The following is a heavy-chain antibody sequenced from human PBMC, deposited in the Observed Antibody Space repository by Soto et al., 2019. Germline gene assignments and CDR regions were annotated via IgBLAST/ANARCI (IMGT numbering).Heavy chain of an antibody. CDR2: ISAYNGNT. D-gene: IGHD3-9*01. V-gene: IGHV1-18*01. CDR3: ARYYDILTGYFRPRNAFDI. J-gene: IGHJ3*02. CDR1: GYTFTSYC. Sequence: ASVKVSCKASGYTFTSYCISWVRHAPGQGLDWMGWISAYNGNTNYAQKLQGRVTMTTDTSTSTAYMELRSLRSDDTAVYYCARYYDILTGYFRPRNAFDIWGQGTIVTVSS.